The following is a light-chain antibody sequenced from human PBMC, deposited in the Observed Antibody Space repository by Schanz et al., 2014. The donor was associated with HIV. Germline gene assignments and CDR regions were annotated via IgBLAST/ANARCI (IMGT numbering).Light chain of an antibody. CDR2: GNT. V-gene: IGLV1-40*01. Sequence: QSVLTQPPSVSGAPGQRVTISCTGSRSNIGAGYDVHWYQQLPGTAPKLLIYGNTNRPSGVPDRFSGSKSGTSASLVITGLQAEDEADYYCAAWDDSLNGVIFGGGTKLTVL. J-gene: IGLJ2*01. CDR1: RSNIGAGYD. CDR3: AAWDDSLNGVI.